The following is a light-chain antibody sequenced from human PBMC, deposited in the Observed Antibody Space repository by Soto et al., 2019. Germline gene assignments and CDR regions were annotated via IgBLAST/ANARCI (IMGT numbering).Light chain of an antibody. CDR3: QQYGSSPPMYT. V-gene: IGKV3-20*01. Sequence: EIVLTQSPGTLSLSPGERATLSCRASQSVSSSYLAWYQQKPGQAPRLLIYGASSRATGIPDRFSGSGSGTDFTLTIRRLEPEDFALYYCQQYGSSPPMYTFGQGTKLEIK. CDR1: QSVSSSY. CDR2: GAS. J-gene: IGKJ2*01.